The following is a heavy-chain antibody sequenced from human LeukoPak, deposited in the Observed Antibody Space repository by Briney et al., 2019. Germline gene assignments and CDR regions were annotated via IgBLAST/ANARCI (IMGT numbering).Heavy chain of an antibody. V-gene: IGHV1-2*02. CDR3: ARGLTRYCSGGSCYTRNGYFDY. D-gene: IGHD2-15*01. CDR2: INPNSGGT. J-gene: IGHJ4*02. CDR1: GYTFTGYY. Sequence: ASVKVSCKASGYTFTGYYMHWVRQAPGQGLEWMGWINPNSGGTNYAQKFQGRVTMTRDTSISTAYMELSRLRSDDTAVYYCARGLTRYCSGGSCYTRNGYFDYWGQGTLVTVPS.